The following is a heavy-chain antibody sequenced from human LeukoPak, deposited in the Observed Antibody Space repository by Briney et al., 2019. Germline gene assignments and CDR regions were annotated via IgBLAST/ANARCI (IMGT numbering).Heavy chain of an antibody. CDR3: AISKGIAVAAPGDYYYYYGMDV. D-gene: IGHD6-19*01. CDR2: IYPGDSDT. CDR1: GYSFTSYW. J-gene: IGHJ6*02. V-gene: IGHV5-51*01. Sequence: GESLQISCKGSGYSFTSYWIGWVRQMPGKGLEWMGIIYPGDSDTRYSPSFQGQVTISADKSISTAYLQWSSLKASDTAMYYCAISKGIAVAAPGDYYYYYGMDVWGQGTTVTVSS.